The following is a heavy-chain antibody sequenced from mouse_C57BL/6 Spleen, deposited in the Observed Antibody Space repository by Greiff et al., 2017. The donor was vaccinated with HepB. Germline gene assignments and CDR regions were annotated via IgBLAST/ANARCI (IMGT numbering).Heavy chain of an antibody. CDR1: GFTFSSYA. V-gene: IGHV5-4*01. Sequence: EVQVVESGGGLVKPGGSLKLSCAASGFTFSSYAMSWVRQTPEKRLEWVATISDGGSYTYYPDNVKGRFTISRDNAKNNLYLQMSHLKSEDTAMYYGERYGYDRYFDVWGTGTTVTVSS. CDR3: ERYGYDRYFDV. D-gene: IGHD2-2*01. J-gene: IGHJ1*03. CDR2: ISDGGSYT.